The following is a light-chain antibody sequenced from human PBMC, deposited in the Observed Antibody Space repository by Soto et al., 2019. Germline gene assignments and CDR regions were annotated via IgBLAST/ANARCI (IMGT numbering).Light chain of an antibody. CDR3: QQYNNWPPLT. CDR2: GAS. CDR1: QNIDNN. V-gene: IGKV3D-15*01. Sequence: EIVMTQSPATLSVSPGDRVTLSCRASQNIDNNLAWYQQRPGQPPRLLIYGASTRANGIPARFSGSGSGTEFTLTISSLQSEDFAVYCCQQYNNWPPLTFGGGDQGGDQT. J-gene: IGKJ4*01.